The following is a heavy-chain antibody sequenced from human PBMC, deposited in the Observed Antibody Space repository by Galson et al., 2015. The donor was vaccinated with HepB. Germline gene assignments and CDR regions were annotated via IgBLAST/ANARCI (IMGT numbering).Heavy chain of an antibody. CDR3: AKDGGDTMVRGVNNWFDP. Sequence: SLRLSCAASGFTFSSYAMSWVRQAPGKGLEWVSAISGSGGSTYYADSVKGRFTISRDNSKNTLYLQMNSLKAEDTAVYYCAKDGGDTMVRGVNNWFDPWGQGTLVTVSS. D-gene: IGHD3-10*01. CDR2: ISGSGGST. V-gene: IGHV3-23*01. J-gene: IGHJ5*02. CDR1: GFTFSSYA.